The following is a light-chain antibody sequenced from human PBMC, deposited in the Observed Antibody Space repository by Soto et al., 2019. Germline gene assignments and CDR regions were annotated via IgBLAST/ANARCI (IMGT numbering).Light chain of an antibody. CDR3: CSFATSSTL. CDR2: EGG. Sequence: QSALTQPASVSGSPGQSITISCTGTSSDFGNYNLVSWYQQHPGKAPKLMIYEGGKRPSGVSNRFSGSTSGNTASLTISGLHAEDEADYYCCSFATSSTLFGGGTKLTVL. V-gene: IGLV2-23*01. J-gene: IGLJ2*01. CDR1: SSDFGNYNL.